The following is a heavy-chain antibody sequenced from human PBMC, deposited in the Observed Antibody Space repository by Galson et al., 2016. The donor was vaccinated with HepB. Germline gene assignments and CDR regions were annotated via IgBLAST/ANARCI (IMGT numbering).Heavy chain of an antibody. D-gene: IGHD3-3*01. CDR2: INQGGGEK. Sequence: SLRLSCAASGFTFTSHWMHWVRQAPGKGLEWVADINQGGGEKYYDDSVKGRFTISRDNFKNSLYLQMNRLRAEDTAVYYCARARPWQLPNDFNDYWGQGTLVTVSS. V-gene: IGHV3-7*03. CDR1: GFTFTSHW. CDR3: ARARPWQLPNDFNDY. J-gene: IGHJ4*02.